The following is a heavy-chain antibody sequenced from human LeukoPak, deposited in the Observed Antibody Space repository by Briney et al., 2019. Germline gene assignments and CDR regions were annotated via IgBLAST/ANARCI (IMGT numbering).Heavy chain of an antibody. Sequence: GGSLRLSCAASGFTFSSYAMSWVRQAPGKGLEWVSAISGSDGTTYYADSVKGRFTISRDNSKYTLSLQMNSLRAEDTAVYYCAKISRRNYGSVIGPTKGYMDVWGKGTTVTVSS. J-gene: IGHJ6*04. D-gene: IGHD3-10*01. CDR3: AKISRRNYGSVIGPTKGYMDV. V-gene: IGHV3-23*01. CDR2: ISGSDGTT. CDR1: GFTFSSYA.